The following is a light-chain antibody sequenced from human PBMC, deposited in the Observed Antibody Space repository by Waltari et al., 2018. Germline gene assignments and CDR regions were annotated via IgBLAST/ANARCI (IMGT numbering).Light chain of an antibody. V-gene: IGKV1-12*01. CDR1: QDINRW. J-gene: IGKJ4*01. Sequence: DIQMTQFPSSVSASVGDRVTITCRASQDINRWLAWYQQKPGKAPKFLIYAASNLQSGVPSRFSGTGSGTDFTLTISSLQPEDFATYYCQQANSFPLTFGGGTKVEIK. CDR3: QQANSFPLT. CDR2: AAS.